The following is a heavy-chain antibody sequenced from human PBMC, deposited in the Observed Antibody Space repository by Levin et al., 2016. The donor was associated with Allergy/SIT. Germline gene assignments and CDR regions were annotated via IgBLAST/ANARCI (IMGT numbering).Heavy chain of an antibody. V-gene: IGHV3-30-3*01. CDR3: ARRTTVVTRYFDH. CDR1: GFTFSNYA. J-gene: IGHJ4*02. D-gene: IGHD4-23*01. CDR2: VSSDGSSE. Sequence: GESLKISCAASGFTFSNYAVHWVRQAPGKGLEWVAVVSSDGSSEYYGDSVKGRFTISRDNSMNTLYLQMNSLKPEDTAVYYCARRTTVVTRYFDHWGQGTLVTVSS.